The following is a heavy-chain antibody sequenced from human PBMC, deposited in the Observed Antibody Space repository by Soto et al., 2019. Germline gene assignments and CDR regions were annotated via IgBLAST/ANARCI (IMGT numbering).Heavy chain of an antibody. CDR1: GFTLSSYS. J-gene: IGHJ4*02. CDR2: ISSSSTHI. V-gene: IGHV3-21*01. Sequence: GGSLRLSCAASGFTLSSYSMNWFHQASGKGLEWVASISSSSTHIYYADSVKGRFTISRDNARNSLYLQMNSLRAEDTAVYYCAKDLVRGALYYFDYWGQGTLVTGSS. CDR3: AKDLVRGALYYFDY. D-gene: IGHD3-10*01.